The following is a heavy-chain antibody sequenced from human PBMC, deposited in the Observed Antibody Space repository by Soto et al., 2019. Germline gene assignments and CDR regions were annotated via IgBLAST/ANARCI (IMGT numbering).Heavy chain of an antibody. CDR1: GGSISSYY. D-gene: IGHD6-13*01. CDR2: IYYSGST. J-gene: IGHJ4*02. CDR3: ARAPHYSSSWYYFDY. Sequence: QVQLQESGPGLVKPSETLSLTCTVSGGSISSYYWSWIRQPPGNGLEWIGYIYYSGSTNYNPSLKSRVTISVDTSKNLLSLKLSSVTAADTAVYYCARAPHYSSSWYYFDYWGQGTLVTVSS. V-gene: IGHV4-59*01.